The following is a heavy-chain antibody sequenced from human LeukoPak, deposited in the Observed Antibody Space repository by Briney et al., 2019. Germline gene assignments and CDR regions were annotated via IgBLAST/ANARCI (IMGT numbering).Heavy chain of an antibody. CDR3: ARQGYNASYYFLDF. J-gene: IGHJ4*02. CDR2: IYGTGST. Sequence: SETLSLTCDVSGDCIRGYWWGWVRQPAGKGLEWLWRIYGTGSTKFNPSPKSRRTISIDASTHQLSLKLSLTLTSVPAADTAVYFCARQGYNASYYFLDFWSQGTLVTVSP. V-gene: IGHV4-4*07. CDR1: GDCIRGYW. D-gene: IGHD1-26*01.